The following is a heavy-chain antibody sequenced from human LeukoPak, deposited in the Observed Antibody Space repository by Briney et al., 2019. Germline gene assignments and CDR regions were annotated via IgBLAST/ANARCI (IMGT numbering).Heavy chain of an antibody. CDR1: GFTFSSYA. V-gene: IGHV3-23*01. CDR3: AKDPIGWELLPTHLDY. D-gene: IGHD1-26*01. Sequence: GGSLRLSCAASGFTFSSYAMSWVRQAPGKGLEWVSAISGSGGSTYYADSVKGRFTISRDNSKNTLYLQMDSLRAEDTAVYYCAKDPIGWELLPTHLDYWGQGTLVTVSS. J-gene: IGHJ4*02. CDR2: ISGSGGST.